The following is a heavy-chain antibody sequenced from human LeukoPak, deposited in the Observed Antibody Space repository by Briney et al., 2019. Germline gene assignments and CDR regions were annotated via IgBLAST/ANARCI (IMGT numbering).Heavy chain of an antibody. Sequence: SETLSLACTVSGGSLSSNYWCWIRQPPGKGLEYIGYVSYRGSTNYNPSLKSRVTVSADTSKNQFSLRLSSVTAADTAIYYCARRAGTGDRDYIDSWGQGTLVTVSS. D-gene: IGHD3/OR15-3a*01. J-gene: IGHJ4*02. CDR1: GGSLSSNY. CDR2: VSYRGST. V-gene: IGHV4-59*08. CDR3: ARRAGTGDRDYIDS.